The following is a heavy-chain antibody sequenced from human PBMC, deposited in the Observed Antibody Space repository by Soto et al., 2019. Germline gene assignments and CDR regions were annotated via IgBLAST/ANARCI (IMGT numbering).Heavy chain of an antibody. Sequence: GGSLRLSCAASGFTFSSYAMSWVRQAPGKGLEWVSAISGSGGSTYYADSVKGRFTISRDNSKNTLYLQMNSLRAEDTAVYYCAKDTGPSLWLQGGNDYWGQGTLVTVSS. CDR1: GFTFSSYA. D-gene: IGHD5-18*01. CDR2: ISGSGGST. V-gene: IGHV3-23*01. J-gene: IGHJ4*02. CDR3: AKDTGPSLWLQGGNDY.